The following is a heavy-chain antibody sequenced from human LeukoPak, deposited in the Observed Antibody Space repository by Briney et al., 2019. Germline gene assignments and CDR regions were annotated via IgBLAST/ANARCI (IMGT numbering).Heavy chain of an antibody. V-gene: IGHV3-48*04. CDR1: GFTFSSYS. J-gene: IGHJ4*02. Sequence: GGSLRLSCAASGFTFSSYSMNWVRQAPGKGLEWVSYISSSSSTIYYADSVKGRFTISRDNAKNSLYLQMNSLRAEDTAVYYCARDRTYGSGSLNFDYWGQGTLVTVSS. D-gene: IGHD3-10*01. CDR2: ISSSSSTI. CDR3: ARDRTYGSGSLNFDY.